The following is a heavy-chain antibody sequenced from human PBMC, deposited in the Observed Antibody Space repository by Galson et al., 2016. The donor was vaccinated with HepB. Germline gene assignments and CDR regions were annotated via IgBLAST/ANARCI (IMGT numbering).Heavy chain of an antibody. CDR2: ITNGGDTT. Sequence: SLRLSCAASGFTFNSYTMSWVRQAPGKGLEWVSGITNGGDTTYYADSVRGRFTISRDNSKNTLYLQVNSLRADDTAVYYCAKLGGDSGSPYWGQGTTVTVSS. V-gene: IGHV3-23*01. D-gene: IGHD5-12*01. CDR3: AKLGGDSGSPY. J-gene: IGHJ6*02. CDR1: GFTFNSYT.